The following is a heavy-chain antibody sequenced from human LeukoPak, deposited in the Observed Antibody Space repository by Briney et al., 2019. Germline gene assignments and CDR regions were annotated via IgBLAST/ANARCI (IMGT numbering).Heavy chain of an antibody. V-gene: IGHV4-34*01. CDR2: INHSGST. CDR3: ATGERKIVALDY. J-gene: IGHJ4*02. CDR1: GGSFSGYY. Sequence: PSETLSLTCAVYGGSFSGYYWSWIRQPPGKGLEWIGEINHSGSTNYNPSLKSRVTISVDTSKNQFSLKLSSVTAADTAVYYRATGERKIVALDYWGQGTLVTVSS. D-gene: IGHD5-12*01.